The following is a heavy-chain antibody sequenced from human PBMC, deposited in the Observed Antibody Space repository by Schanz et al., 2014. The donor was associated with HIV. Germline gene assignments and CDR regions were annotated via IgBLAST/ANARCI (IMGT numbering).Heavy chain of an antibody. Sequence: QVQLMQSGAELKKPGASVRVSCKTSGYTFNDYYIHWVRQAPGEGLEWMGWINGDDGATRYSQKFQGRVTMTGDRSISTAYMELSSLRSEDSAIYYCARASYSGTYYTWFDPWGQGTLVTVSS. V-gene: IGHV1-2*02. D-gene: IGHD1-26*01. J-gene: IGHJ5*02. CDR2: INGDDGAT. CDR3: ARASYSGTYYTWFDP. CDR1: GYTFNDYY.